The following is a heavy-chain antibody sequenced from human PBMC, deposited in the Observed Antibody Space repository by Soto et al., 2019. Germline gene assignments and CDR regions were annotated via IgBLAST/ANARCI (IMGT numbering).Heavy chain of an antibody. CDR1: GFTFRSSA. CDR2: ISDSGGST. D-gene: IGHD6-19*01. J-gene: IGHJ6*02. V-gene: IGHV3-23*01. Sequence: PGGSLRLSCAASGFTFRSSAMSWVRQAPGKGLEWVSGISDSGGSTYYADSVKGRFTISRDNSKNTLYLQMNSLRAEDTASYYCAKSYSSGWSLYYYGMDVSGQGTTVTVSS. CDR3: AKSYSSGWSLYYYGMDV.